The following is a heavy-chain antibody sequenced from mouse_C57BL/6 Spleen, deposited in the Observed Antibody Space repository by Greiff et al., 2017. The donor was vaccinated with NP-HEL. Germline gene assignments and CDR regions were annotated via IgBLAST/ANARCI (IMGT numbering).Heavy chain of an antibody. CDR2: IHPNSGST. V-gene: IGHV1-64*01. CDR3: ARCRVDWAWFAY. D-gene: IGHD4-1*01. J-gene: IGHJ3*01. Sequence: VQLQQSGAELVKPGASVKLSCKASGYTFTSYWMHWVKQRPGQGLEWIGMIHPNSGSTNYNEKFKSKATLTVDKSSSTAYMQLSSLTSEDSAVYYCARCRVDWAWFAYWGQGTLVTVSA. CDR1: GYTFTSYW.